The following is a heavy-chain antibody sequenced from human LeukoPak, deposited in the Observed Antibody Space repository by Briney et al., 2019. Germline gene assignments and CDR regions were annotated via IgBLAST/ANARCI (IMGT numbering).Heavy chain of an antibody. Sequence: ASVKVSCKASGGTFSSYAISWVRQAPGQGLEWMGGMNPKTGKTAYARNLQGRVTITRDTSISTAYMDLSALRSEDTAVYYCARIRPVTTGLKGYYFDYWGQGTLVTVSS. D-gene: IGHD1-1*01. CDR3: ARIRPVTTGLKGYYFDY. V-gene: IGHV1-8*03. J-gene: IGHJ4*02. CDR1: GGTFSSYA. CDR2: MNPKTGKT.